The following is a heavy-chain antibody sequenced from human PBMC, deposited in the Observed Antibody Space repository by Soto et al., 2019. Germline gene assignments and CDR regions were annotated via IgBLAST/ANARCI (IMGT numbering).Heavy chain of an antibody. CDR2: IRSKANSYAT. J-gene: IGHJ4*02. D-gene: IGHD3-3*01. V-gene: IGHV3-73*01. CDR3: TSSPPYYDFWSGYNY. Sequence: GGSLRLSCAASGFTFSGSAMHWVRQASGKGLEWVGRIRSKANSYATAYAASVKGRFTISRDDSKNTAYLQMNSLKTEDTAVYYCTSSPPYYDFWSGYNYWGRGTLVAVSS. CDR1: GFTFSGSA.